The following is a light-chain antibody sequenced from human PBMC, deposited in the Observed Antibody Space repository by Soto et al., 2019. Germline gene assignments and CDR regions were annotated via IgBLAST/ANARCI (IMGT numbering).Light chain of an antibody. J-gene: IGLJ2*01. CDR2: DVS. V-gene: IGLV2-11*01. CDR1: NSDVVAYNY. CDR3: CSYAGSYSLP. Sequence: QSVLTQPRSVSGSPGQSVTISCIGTNSDVVAYNYVSWYQQHPSKAPKLMIYDVSERPSGVSDLFSGSKSGNTASLTISGLQAEDEGYYYCCSYAGSYSLPFGGGTKVTVL.